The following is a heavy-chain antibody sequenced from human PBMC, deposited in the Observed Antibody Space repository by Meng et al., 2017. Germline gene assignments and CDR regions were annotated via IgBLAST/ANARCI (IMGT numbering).Heavy chain of an antibody. CDR1: GGTFSSYA. V-gene: IGHV1-69*13. J-gene: IGHJ6*02. Sequence: SVKVSCKASGGTFSSYAISWVRQAPGQGLEWMGGIIPIFGTANYAQKFQGRVTITADESTSTAYMELSSLRSEDTAVYYCARRSYGDYVYYYYYGMDVWGQGTTVTVSS. CDR2: IIPIFGTA. CDR3: ARRSYGDYVYYYYYGMDV. D-gene: IGHD4-17*01.